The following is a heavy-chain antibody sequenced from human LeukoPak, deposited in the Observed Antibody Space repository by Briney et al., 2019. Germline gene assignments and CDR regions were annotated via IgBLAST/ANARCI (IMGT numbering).Heavy chain of an antibody. V-gene: IGHV4-4*07. CDR1: GGSISNWY. Sequence: SETLSLTCTVSGGSISNWYWSWIRQPAGKGLEWIGHIHTSGSTNYNPSLKSRVTMSVDTSKNQFSLKLSAVTAADTAVYYCAGEGGGDYYDSSGYYYLGAIDYWGQGTLVTVSS. CDR3: AGEGGGDYYDSSGYYYLGAIDY. J-gene: IGHJ4*02. CDR2: IHTSGST. D-gene: IGHD3-22*01.